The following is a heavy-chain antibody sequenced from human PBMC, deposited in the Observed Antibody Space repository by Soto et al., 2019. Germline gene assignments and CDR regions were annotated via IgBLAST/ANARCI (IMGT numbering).Heavy chain of an antibody. CDR2: IYYSGST. CDR1: GGSISSADYY. CDR3: ARANVVTIDGVDV. D-gene: IGHD5-12*01. Sequence: SETLSLTCTVSGGSISSADYYWSWVRQPPGKGLEWIGYIYYSGSTFFNPSLKSRVTISKDTSRNQFSLRLNSVTAADPAVYYCARANVVTIDGVDVWGQGTTLTIS. J-gene: IGHJ6*02. V-gene: IGHV4-30-4*01.